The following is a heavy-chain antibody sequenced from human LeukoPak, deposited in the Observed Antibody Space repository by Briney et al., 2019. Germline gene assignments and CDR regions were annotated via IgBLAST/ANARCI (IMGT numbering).Heavy chain of an antibody. D-gene: IGHD3-9*01. CDR1: GYTFTSYG. CDR2: ISAYNGNT. V-gene: IGHV1-18*01. CDR3: ARDLGGYDILTGLLYYYYGMDV. Sequence: ASVKVSCKASGYTFTSYGISWVRQAPGQGLEWMGWISAYNGNTNYAQKLQGRVTMTTDTSTSTAYMELRSLRSDDTAVYYCARDLGGYDILTGLLYYYYGMDVWGQGTTVTVS. J-gene: IGHJ6*02.